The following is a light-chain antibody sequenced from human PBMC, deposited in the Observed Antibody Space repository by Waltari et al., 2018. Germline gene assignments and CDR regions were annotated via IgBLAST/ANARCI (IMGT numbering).Light chain of an antibody. CDR2: RNN. Sequence: QAGLTQPPSVSKGLRQTATLTCTGNNNNVGYEGDTCLQQHQGHPPKPLFYRNNNRPSGISERFSASRSGSTASLTITGLQTEDEADYYCSAWDSSLSAWVFGGGTKLTVL. J-gene: IGLJ3*02. CDR3: SAWDSSLSAWV. V-gene: IGLV10-54*04. CDR1: NNNVGYEG.